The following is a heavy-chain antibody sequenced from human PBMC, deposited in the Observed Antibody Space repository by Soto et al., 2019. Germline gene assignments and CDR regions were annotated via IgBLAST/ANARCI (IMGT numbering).Heavy chain of an antibody. Sequence: SVKVSCKASGYTFTSYAISWVRQAPGQGLEWMGGIIPIFGTANYAQKFQGRVTITADESTSTAYMELSSLRSEDTAVYYCASPKAPYCSGGSCHSVFDYWGQGTLVPVSS. CDR3: ASPKAPYCSGGSCHSVFDY. D-gene: IGHD2-15*01. J-gene: IGHJ4*02. V-gene: IGHV1-69*13. CDR1: GYTFTSYA. CDR2: IIPIFGTA.